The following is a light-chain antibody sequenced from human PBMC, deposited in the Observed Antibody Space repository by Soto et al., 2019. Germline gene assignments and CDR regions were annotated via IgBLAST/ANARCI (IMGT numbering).Light chain of an antibody. CDR3: QQTYSAPRYT. CDR1: QSISDY. CDR2: ATS. J-gene: IGKJ2*01. V-gene: IGKV1-39*01. Sequence: DIQMTQSPSSLSASVGDRVTITCRASQSISDYLNWYQQIPGKAPKLLIYATSSLQSGVPSRFSGSGSGTDFTLTISSLQPEDFATYYCQQTYSAPRYTFGQGTKLEIK.